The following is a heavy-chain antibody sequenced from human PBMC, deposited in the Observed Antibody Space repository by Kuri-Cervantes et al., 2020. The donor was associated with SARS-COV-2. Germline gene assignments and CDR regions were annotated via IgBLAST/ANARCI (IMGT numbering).Heavy chain of an antibody. Sequence: SETLSLTCTVSGYSISSGYYWSWIRQPAGKGLEWIGRIYTSGSTNYNPSLKSRVTISVDTSKNQFSLKLSSVTAADTAVYYCARSQLLWFGERRYYFDYWGQGTLVTVSS. D-gene: IGHD3-10*01. J-gene: IGHJ4*02. V-gene: IGHV4-61*02. CDR3: ARSQLLWFGERRYYFDY. CDR2: IYTSGST. CDR1: GYSISSGYY.